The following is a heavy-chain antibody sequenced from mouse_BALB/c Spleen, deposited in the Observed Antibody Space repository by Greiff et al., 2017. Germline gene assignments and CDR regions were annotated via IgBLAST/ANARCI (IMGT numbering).Heavy chain of an antibody. J-gene: IGHJ4*01. CDR2: IYPGNSDT. CDR3: TRQLGLRNYAMDD. D-gene: IGHD3-1*01. CDR1: GYTFTSYW. V-gene: IGHV1-5*01. Sequence: VQLQQSGTVLARPGASVKMSCKASGYTFTSYWMHWVKQRPGQGLEWIGAIYPGNSDTSYNQKFKGKAKLTAVTSTSTAYMELSSLTNEDSAVYYCTRQLGLRNYAMDDWGQGTSVTVSS.